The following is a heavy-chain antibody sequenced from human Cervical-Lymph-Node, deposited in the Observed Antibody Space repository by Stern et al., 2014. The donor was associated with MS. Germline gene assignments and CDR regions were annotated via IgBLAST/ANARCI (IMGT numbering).Heavy chain of an antibody. D-gene: IGHD3-22*01. CDR1: GYSFTSYW. Sequence: VQLVESGAEVKKPGESLKISCKGSGYSFTSYWIGWVRQMPGKGLEWMGIIYPGDSDTRYSPSFQGQVTISADKSISTAYLQWSSLKASDTAMYYCARLWDYYDSSGLYYYYGMDVWGQGTTVTVSS. CDR3: ARLWDYYDSSGLYYYYGMDV. J-gene: IGHJ6*02. CDR2: IYPGDSDT. V-gene: IGHV5-51*03.